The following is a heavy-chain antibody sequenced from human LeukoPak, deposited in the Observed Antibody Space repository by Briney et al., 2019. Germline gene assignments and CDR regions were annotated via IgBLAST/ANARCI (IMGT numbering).Heavy chain of an antibody. CDR2: IYWDDDD. V-gene: IGHV2-5*02. CDR1: GFSLSTSGVG. D-gene: IGHD3-9*01. Sequence: SGPTLVKPTQTLTLTCTFSGFSLSTSGVGVGWIRQPPGKALEWLALIYWDDDDRCSPSLKSRLTITKDTSKNQVVLTMTNMDPVDTATYYCAHSLKSYDILTGYYNPYFDYWGQGTLVTVSS. CDR3: AHSLKSYDILTGYYNPYFDY. J-gene: IGHJ4*02.